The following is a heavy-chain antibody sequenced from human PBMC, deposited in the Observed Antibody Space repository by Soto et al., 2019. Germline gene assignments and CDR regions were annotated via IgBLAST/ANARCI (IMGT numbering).Heavy chain of an antibody. CDR2: IYHSGST. V-gene: IGHV4-30-2*01. CDR3: ARDLAAAGNNWFDP. J-gene: IGHJ5*02. CDR1: GGSISSGGYS. D-gene: IGHD6-13*01. Sequence: PSETLSLTCAVSGGSISSGGYSWSWIRQPPGKGLEWIGYIYHSGSTNYNPSLKSRVTISVDKSKNQFSLKLSSVTAADTAVYYCARDLAAAGNNWFDPWGQGTLVTVSS.